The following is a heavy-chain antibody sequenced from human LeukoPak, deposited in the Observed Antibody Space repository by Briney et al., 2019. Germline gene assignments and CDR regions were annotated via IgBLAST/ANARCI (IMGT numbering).Heavy chain of an antibody. CDR3: ARLSLYYYDSTQAFDY. CDR2: INHSGST. Sequence: SETLSLICAVYGGSFSGYYWSWIRQPPGKGLEWIGEINHSGSTNYNPSLKSRVTISVDTSKNQFSLKLSSVTAADTAVYYCARLSLYYYDSTQAFDYWGQGTLVTVSS. J-gene: IGHJ4*02. D-gene: IGHD3-22*01. CDR1: GGSFSGYY. V-gene: IGHV4-34*01.